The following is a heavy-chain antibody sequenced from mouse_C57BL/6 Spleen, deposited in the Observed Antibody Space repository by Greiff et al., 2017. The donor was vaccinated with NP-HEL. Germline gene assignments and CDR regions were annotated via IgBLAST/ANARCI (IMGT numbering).Heavy chain of an antibody. D-gene: IGHD1-1*01. CDR2: IYPGGGYT. Sequence: QVQLQQSGAELVRPGTSVKMSCKASGYTFTNYWIGWAKQRPGHGLEWIGDIYPGGGYTNYNEKFKGKATLTADKSSSTAFMQFSSLTSEDSAIYYCARGPYYGSSWYCDYWGQGTTLTVSS. V-gene: IGHV1-63*01. J-gene: IGHJ2*01. CDR3: ARGPYYGSSWYCDY. CDR1: GYTFTNYW.